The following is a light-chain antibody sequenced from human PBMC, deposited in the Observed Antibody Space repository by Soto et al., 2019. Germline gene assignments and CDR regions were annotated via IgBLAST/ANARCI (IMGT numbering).Light chain of an antibody. CDR2: DVS. CDR3: SSYTSSSIEYV. J-gene: IGLJ1*01. V-gene: IGLV2-14*01. CDR1: SSDVGGYNY. Sequence: QSALTQPASVSGSPGQSITISCTGTSSDVGGYNYVSWYQQHPGKAPKLMIYDVSHRPSGVSNRFSGTKSGNTASLTISGLQAEDEADYYCSSYTSSSIEYVFGTGTKVTVL.